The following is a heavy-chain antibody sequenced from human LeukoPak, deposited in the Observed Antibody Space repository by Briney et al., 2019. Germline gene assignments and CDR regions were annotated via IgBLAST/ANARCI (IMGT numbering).Heavy chain of an antibody. Sequence: NASETLSLTCAVYGGSFNDYYWIWIRQPPGKGLEWIGEIKPSGRTNYNPSLESRVTISVDTSKNHFSLKLSSVTAADTAVYYCARRDYLDHFYYIDVRDKGNTVTVSS. CDR3: ARRDYLDHFYYIDV. V-gene: IGHV4-34*01. CDR2: IKPSGRT. J-gene: IGHJ6*03. D-gene: IGHD3-10*01. CDR1: GGSFNDYY.